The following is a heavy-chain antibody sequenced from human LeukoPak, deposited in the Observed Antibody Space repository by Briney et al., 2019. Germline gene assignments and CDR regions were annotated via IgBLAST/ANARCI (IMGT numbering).Heavy chain of an antibody. CDR3: VRHYYDGSAYFFDC. CDR1: GFTSSGYW. Sequence: GGSLRLSCVVSGFTSSGYWMAWVRQAPGKGLEWVANIKQDGSAKTYVDSVKGRFTISRDNARNSLYLQMNSLRADDTAVYYRVRHYYDGSAYFFDCWGQGTLVTVSS. D-gene: IGHD3-22*01. J-gene: IGHJ4*02. CDR2: IKQDGSAK. V-gene: IGHV3-7*01.